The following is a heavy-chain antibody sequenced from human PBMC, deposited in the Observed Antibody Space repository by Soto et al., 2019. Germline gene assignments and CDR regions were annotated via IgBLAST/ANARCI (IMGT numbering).Heavy chain of an antibody. D-gene: IGHD5-12*01. Sequence: QVQLVQSGAELRQPGSSVRVSCKASGGTLSNFGIAWFRQAPGQRPEWMGNILPIFDEPTYAFTLKNRLNIVADKSNAVVYMKLGRLTSEDTAIYYCAKDRPYNLRGYIRHHDASDVWGQGT. V-gene: IGHV1-69*06. CDR3: AKDRPYNLRGYIRHHDASDV. CDR1: GGTLSNFG. CDR2: ILPIFDEP. J-gene: IGHJ3*01.